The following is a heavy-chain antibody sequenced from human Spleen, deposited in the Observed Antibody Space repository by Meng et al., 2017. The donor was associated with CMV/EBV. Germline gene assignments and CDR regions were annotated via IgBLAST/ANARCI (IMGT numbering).Heavy chain of an antibody. CDR2: IKQDGSEK. V-gene: IGHV3-7*03. CDR3: ARLNSYYDFWSGYSSY. CDR1: GFTFRTYG. J-gene: IGHJ4*02. Sequence: GESLKISCAASGFTFRTYGMSWVRQAPGKGLEWVANIKQDGSEKYYVDSVKGRFTISRDNAKSSLYLQMNSLRAEDTAVYYCARLNSYYDFWSGYSSYWGQGTLVTVSS. D-gene: IGHD3-3*01.